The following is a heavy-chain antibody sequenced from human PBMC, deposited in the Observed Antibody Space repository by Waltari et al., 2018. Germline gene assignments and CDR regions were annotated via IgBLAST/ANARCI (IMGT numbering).Heavy chain of an antibody. Sequence: QVQLVESGGGVVQPGRSLRLSCAASGFTFSSYAMHWVRQAPGKGLEWVAVISYDGINKYYADSVKGRFTISRDNSKNTLYLQMNSLRAEDTAVYYCARDGMDYYNWFDPWGQGTLVTVSS. V-gene: IGHV3-30*01. CDR2: ISYDGINK. CDR1: GFTFSSYA. CDR3: ARDGMDYYNWFDP. J-gene: IGHJ5*02. D-gene: IGHD3-10*01.